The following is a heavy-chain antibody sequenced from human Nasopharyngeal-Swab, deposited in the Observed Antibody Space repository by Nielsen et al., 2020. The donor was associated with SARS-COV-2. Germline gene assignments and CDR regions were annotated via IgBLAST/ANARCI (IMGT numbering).Heavy chain of an antibody. CDR1: GYTFTSYY. V-gene: IGHV1-46*01. CDR2: INPGGGST. D-gene: IGHD6-19*01. CDR3: ARDRGIAVAGTGYGMDV. Sequence: ASVKVSCKASGYTFTSYYMHWVRQAPGQGLEWMGIINPGGGSTSYAQKFQGRVTMTRDTSTSTVYMELSSLRSEDTVVYYCARDRGIAVAGTGYGMDVWGQGTTVTVSS. J-gene: IGHJ6*02.